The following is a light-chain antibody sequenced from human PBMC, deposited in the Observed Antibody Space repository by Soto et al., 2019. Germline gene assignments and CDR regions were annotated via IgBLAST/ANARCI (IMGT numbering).Light chain of an antibody. CDR3: QQYKDRPPLFT. J-gene: IGKJ3*01. Sequence: EIVMTQSPDTLSVSPGERATLSCRASQSVNTNLAWYRQKPGQPPRLLIYGASIRATGIPARFSGSGSGTEFTLTISSLESEDFAVDYCQQYKDRPPLFTFGPGTRVDIK. V-gene: IGKV3-15*01. CDR1: QSVNTN. CDR2: GAS.